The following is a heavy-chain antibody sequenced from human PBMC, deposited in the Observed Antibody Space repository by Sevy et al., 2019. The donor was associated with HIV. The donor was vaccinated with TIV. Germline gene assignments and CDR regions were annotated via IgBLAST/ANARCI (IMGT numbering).Heavy chain of an antibody. Sequence: SETLSLTCTVSGGSINNYYWRWIRQSPGKGLEWIGYISYSGTTNYNPSLKSRVTISVDTSKNQFSLKLSSVTAADTAVYYCARLRFWSSSSGSTNYFDYWGQGTLVTVSS. J-gene: IGHJ4*02. CDR1: GGSINNYY. CDR3: ARLRFWSSSSGSTNYFDY. CDR2: ISYSGTT. V-gene: IGHV4-59*08. D-gene: IGHD6-6*01.